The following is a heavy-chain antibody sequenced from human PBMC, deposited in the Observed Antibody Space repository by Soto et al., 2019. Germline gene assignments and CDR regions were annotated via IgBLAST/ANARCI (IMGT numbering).Heavy chain of an antibody. D-gene: IGHD2-15*01. Sequence: QVQLVQSGAEVKKPGASVKVSCKASGYTFTSYAMHWVRQAPGQRLEWMGWINAGNGNTKYSQKFQGRVTITRDTSASTAYMELSRLRSEDTAVYYCARDQRGYCSRGSCYSGYFQHWGQGTLVTVSS. CDR1: GYTFTSYA. V-gene: IGHV1-3*01. CDR2: INAGNGNT. CDR3: ARDQRGYCSRGSCYSGYFQH. J-gene: IGHJ1*01.